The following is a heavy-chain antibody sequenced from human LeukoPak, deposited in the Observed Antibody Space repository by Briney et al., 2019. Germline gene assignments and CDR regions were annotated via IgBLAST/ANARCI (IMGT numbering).Heavy chain of an antibody. D-gene: IGHD5-12*01. CDR2: IWYDGSNK. V-gene: IGHV3-33*01. CDR3: ARLGGGYPAPVFDY. CDR1: GFTFSSYG. Sequence: GGSLRLSCAASGFTFSSYGMHWVRQAPGKGLEWVAVIWYDGSNKYYADSVKGRFTISRDNSKNTLYLQMNSLRAEDTAVYYCARLGGGYPAPVFDYWGQGTLVTVSS. J-gene: IGHJ4*02.